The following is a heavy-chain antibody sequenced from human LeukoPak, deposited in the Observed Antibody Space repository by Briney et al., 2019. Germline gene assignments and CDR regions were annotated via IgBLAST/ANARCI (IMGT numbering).Heavy chain of an antibody. Sequence: GGSLRLSCAASGFTFSSYDMHWVRQATGKGLEWVSAIDTAGDTYYPGSVKGRFTISKENAKKSLYLQMNSLGAGDTAVYYCARDRGNGAFDIWGQGTMVTVSS. CDR3: ARDRGNGAFDI. CDR1: GFTFSSYD. D-gene: IGHD4-23*01. CDR2: IDTAGDT. V-gene: IGHV3-13*01. J-gene: IGHJ3*02.